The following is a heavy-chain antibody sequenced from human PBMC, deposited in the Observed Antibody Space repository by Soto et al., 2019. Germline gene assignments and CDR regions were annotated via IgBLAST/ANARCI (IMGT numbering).Heavy chain of an antibody. V-gene: IGHV3-21*01. D-gene: IGHD1-26*01. CDR1: GFTFSSYS. J-gene: IGHJ4*02. CDR2: ISSSSSYI. CDR3: ARESIVGATPSPG. Sequence: GGSLRLSCAASGFTFSSYSMNWVRKAPGKGLEWVSSISSSSSYIYYADSVKGRFTSSRDNAKNSLYLQMNSLSAEDTAVYYCARESIVGATPSPGWGQGTLVTVSS.